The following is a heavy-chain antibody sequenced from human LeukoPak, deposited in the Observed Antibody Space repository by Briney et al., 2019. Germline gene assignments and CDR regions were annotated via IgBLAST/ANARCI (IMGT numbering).Heavy chain of an antibody. V-gene: IGHV1-2*02. CDR1: GYTFTGYY. CDR2: INPNSGGT. Sequence: ASVKVSCKASGYTFTGYYMHWVRQAPGQGLEWMGWINPNSGGTNYAQKFQGRVTMTRDTSISTAYMELSSLRSEDTAVYYCARELVLLWFGELNSYNWFDPWGQGTLVTVSS. D-gene: IGHD3-10*01. CDR3: ARELVLLWFGELNSYNWFDP. J-gene: IGHJ5*02.